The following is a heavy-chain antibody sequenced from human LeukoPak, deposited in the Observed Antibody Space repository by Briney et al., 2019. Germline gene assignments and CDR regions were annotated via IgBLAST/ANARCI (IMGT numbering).Heavy chain of an antibody. V-gene: IGHV1-46*01. CDR2: INPSGGST. CDR1: GYTFTSYY. J-gene: IGHJ4*02. Sequence: SVKVSCKASGYTFTSYYMHWVRQAPGQGLEWMGIINPSGGSTSYAQKFQGRVTMTRDTSTSTVYMELSSLRSEDTAVYYCASPPPNTTGTTRGAGLSDWGQGTLVTVSS. D-gene: IGHD1-1*01. CDR3: ASPPPNTTGTTRGAGLSD.